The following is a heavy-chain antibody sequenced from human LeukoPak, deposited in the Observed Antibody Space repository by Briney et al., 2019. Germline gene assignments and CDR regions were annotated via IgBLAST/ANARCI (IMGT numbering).Heavy chain of an antibody. J-gene: IGHJ4*02. Sequence: ASVKVSCKASGYTFTGYYMHWVRQAPGQGLEWMGWINPNSGGTNYAQKFQGRVTMTRDTSISTAYMELRSLRSDDTAVYYCARGQLKAAPDESYYFDYWGQGTLVTVSS. CDR3: ARGQLKAAPDESYYFDY. CDR2: INPNSGGT. V-gene: IGHV1-2*02. D-gene: IGHD6-6*01. CDR1: GYTFTGYY.